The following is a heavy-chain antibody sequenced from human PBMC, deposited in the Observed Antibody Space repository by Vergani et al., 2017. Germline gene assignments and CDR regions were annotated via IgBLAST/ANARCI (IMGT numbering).Heavy chain of an antibody. J-gene: IGHJ4*02. V-gene: IGHV3-30*02. D-gene: IGHD2-2*01. CDR2: IRYDGSSK. CDR3: AKEGTLKCTTSCGGGGINY. CDR1: GFTFSTYD. Sequence: QVQLVESGGGVVQPGGSLRLSCAASGFTFSTYDMHWVRQAPGKGLEWVAFIRYDGSSKYYADSVKGRFTISRDNSKNTMYLQTNSRRAEDTAVYYCAKEGTLKCTTSCGGGGINYWGQGTLVTVSS.